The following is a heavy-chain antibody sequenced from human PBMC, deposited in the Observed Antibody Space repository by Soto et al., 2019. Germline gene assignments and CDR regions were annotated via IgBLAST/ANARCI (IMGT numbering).Heavy chain of an antibody. CDR1: GGTFSSYA. J-gene: IGHJ4*02. Sequence: GSSVKVSGKASGGTFSSYAISWVRQAPGQGLEWMGGIIPIFGTANDAQKFQGRFTITADESTSTAYMELSSLRSEDTAVYYCARDNVYRSFDYWGQGTLVTVSS. CDR2: IIPIFGTA. CDR3: ARDNVYRSFDY. D-gene: IGHD5-18*01. V-gene: IGHV1-69*13.